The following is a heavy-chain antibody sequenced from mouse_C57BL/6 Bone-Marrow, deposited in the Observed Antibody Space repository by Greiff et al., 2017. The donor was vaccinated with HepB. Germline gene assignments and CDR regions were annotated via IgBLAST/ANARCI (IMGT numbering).Heavy chain of an antibody. D-gene: IGHD2-3*01. CDR1: GYTFTSYW. Sequence: QVQLQQPGAELVKPGASVKMSCKASGYTFTSYWITWVKQRPGQGLEWIGDIYPGSGSTNYNEKFKSKATLTVDTSCSTAYMQLSSLTSEDSAVYYCARYTGWEDWYFDVWGTGTTVTVSS. CDR3: ARYTGWEDWYFDV. V-gene: IGHV1-55*01. CDR2: IYPGSGST. J-gene: IGHJ1*03.